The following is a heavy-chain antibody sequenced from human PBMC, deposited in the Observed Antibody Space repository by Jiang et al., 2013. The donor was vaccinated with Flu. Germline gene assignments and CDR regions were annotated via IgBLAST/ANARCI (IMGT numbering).Heavy chain of an antibody. CDR2: ISGSGGST. D-gene: IGHD3-22*01. CDR1: GFTFSSYA. CDR3: ASHYDSSGYWPLATEYWYFDL. J-gene: IGHJ2*01. Sequence: QLVESGGGLVQPGGSLRLSCAASGFTFSSYAMSWVRQAPGKGLEWVSAISGSGGSTYYADSVKGRFTISRDNSKNTLYLQMNSLRAEDTAVYYCASHYDSSGYWPLATEYWYFDLWGRGTLVTVSS. V-gene: IGHV3-23*04.